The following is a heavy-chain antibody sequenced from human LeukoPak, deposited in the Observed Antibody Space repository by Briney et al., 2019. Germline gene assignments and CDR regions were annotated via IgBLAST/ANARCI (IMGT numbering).Heavy chain of an antibody. J-gene: IGHJ4*02. CDR1: GYTFTSYY. V-gene: IGHV1-46*01. D-gene: IGHD5-18*01. CDR3: AGGTPIQLWLPGEFDY. CDR2: INPSGGST. Sequence: GASVKVSCKASGYTFTSYYMHWVRQAPGQGLEWMGIINPSGGSTSYAQKFQGRVTMTRDTSTSTVYMELSSLRSEDTAVYYCAGGTPIQLWLPGEFDYWGQGTLVTVSS.